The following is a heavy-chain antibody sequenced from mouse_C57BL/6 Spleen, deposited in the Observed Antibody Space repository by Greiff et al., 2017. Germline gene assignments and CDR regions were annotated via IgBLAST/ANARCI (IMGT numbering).Heavy chain of an antibody. CDR2: IRLKSDNYAT. V-gene: IGHV6-3*01. CDR3: TGGDGHEGFAY. J-gene: IGHJ3*01. D-gene: IGHD2-2*01. CDR1: GFTFSNYW. Sequence: EVQLQESGGGLVQPGGSMKLSCVASGFTFSNYWMNWVRQSPEKGLEWVAQIRLKSDNYATHYAESVKGRFTISSDDSKSSVYLQMNNLRAEDTGIYYCTGGDGHEGFAYWGQGTLVTVSA.